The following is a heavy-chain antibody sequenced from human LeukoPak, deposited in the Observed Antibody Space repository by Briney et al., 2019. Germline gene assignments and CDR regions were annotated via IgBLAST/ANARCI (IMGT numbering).Heavy chain of an antibody. D-gene: IGHD2-15*01. CDR3: ARHKATSGGSYYGMDV. J-gene: IGHJ6*02. V-gene: IGHV4-61*01. CDR2: IYYSGTT. Sequence: MASETLSLTCTVSGGSVSSGSYYWSWIRQPPGKGLDWIGYIYYSGTTNYNPSLKSRVTISVDTSKNQFSLKLSSVTAADTAVYYCARHKATSGGSYYGMDVWGQGTTVTVSS. CDR1: GGSVSSGSYY.